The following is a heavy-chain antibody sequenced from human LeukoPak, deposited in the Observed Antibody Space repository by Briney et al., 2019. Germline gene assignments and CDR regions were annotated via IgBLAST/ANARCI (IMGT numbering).Heavy chain of an antibody. V-gene: IGHV4-59*08. CDR1: GGSFSGYY. D-gene: IGHD6-6*01. CDR2: IYYSGST. J-gene: IGHJ6*02. Sequence: PSETLSLTCAVYGGSFSGYYWSWIRQPPGKGLEWIGYIYYSGSTNYNPSLKSRVTISVDTSKNQFSLKLSSVTAADTAVYYCAKTRPYYYGMDVWGQGTTVTVSS. CDR3: AKTRPYYYGMDV.